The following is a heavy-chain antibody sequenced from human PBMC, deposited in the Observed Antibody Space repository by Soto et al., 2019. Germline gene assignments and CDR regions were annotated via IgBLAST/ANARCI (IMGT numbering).Heavy chain of an antibody. CDR3: ARDGFWGGCGESNWLDP. V-gene: IGHV1-18*01. D-gene: IGHD3-10*01. J-gene: IGHJ5*02. CDR2: ISAYNGNT. CDR1: GYTFTSYG. Sequence: QVQLVQSGAEVKKPGASVKVSCKASGYTFTSYGISWVRQAPGQGLEWMGWISAYNGNTNYAQKFQGRVTMTRDTSTSTAYRELRSRRSDDTALHYCARDGFWGGCGESNWLDPWGQGTLVTVSS.